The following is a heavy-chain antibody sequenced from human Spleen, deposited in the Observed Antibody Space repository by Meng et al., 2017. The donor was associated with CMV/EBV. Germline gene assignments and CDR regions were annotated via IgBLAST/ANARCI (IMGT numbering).Heavy chain of an antibody. D-gene: IGHD3-10*02. Sequence: ASGYTFTSYGISWVRQAPGQGLEWMGWISAYNGNTNYAQKLQGRVTMTTDTSTSTAYMELRSLRSDDTAVYYCASQLGSGSYFRFDYWGQGTLVTVSS. CDR1: GYTFTSYG. V-gene: IGHV1-18*01. J-gene: IGHJ4*02. CDR3: ASQLGSGSYFRFDY. CDR2: ISAYNGNT.